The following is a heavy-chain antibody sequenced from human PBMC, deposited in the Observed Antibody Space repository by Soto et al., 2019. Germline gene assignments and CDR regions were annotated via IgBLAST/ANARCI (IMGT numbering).Heavy chain of an antibody. J-gene: IGHJ5*02. D-gene: IGHD2-21*01. CDR3: ARLRIATNNYKWFDP. V-gene: IGHV4-31*03. Sequence: SETLSLTCSVSGAALNSGNYYWSWTRQVPGKGLEWIGHIYVTGAVDYNPSLRDRITISQDTSERQFSLNLRLVTAADTAVYYCARLRIATNNYKWFDPWGQGTLVTVSS. CDR1: GAALNSGNYY. CDR2: IYVTGAV.